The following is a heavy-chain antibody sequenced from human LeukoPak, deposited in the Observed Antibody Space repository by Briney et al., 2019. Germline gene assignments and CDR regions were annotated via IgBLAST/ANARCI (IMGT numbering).Heavy chain of an antibody. CDR3: AKHQLISYGMDV. V-gene: IGHV3-23*01. CDR2: ISGSGGST. CDR1: GFTFSSYA. Sequence: GGSLRPSCAASGFTFSSYAMSWVRQAPGKGLEWVSAISGSGGSTYYADSVKGRFTISRDNSKNTLYLQMNSLRAEDTAVYYCAKHQLISYGMDVWGQGTTVTVSS. D-gene: IGHD2-8*01. J-gene: IGHJ6*02.